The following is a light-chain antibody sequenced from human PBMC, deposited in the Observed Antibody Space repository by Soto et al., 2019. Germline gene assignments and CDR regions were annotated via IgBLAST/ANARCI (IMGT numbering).Light chain of an antibody. J-gene: IGKJ4*01. CDR1: QSVTNSY. CDR2: DAS. CDR3: QQFSSYPLT. V-gene: IGKV3-20*01. Sequence: EIVMTQSPVTLSVSPGERATLSCRASQSVTNSYLAWYQQKPGQAPRLLIYDASSRATGIPDRFSGGGSGTDFTLTISRLEPEDFAVYYCQQFSSYPLTFGGGTKVDIK.